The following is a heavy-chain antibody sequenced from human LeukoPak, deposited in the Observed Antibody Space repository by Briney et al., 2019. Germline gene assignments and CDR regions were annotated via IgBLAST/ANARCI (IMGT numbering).Heavy chain of an antibody. CDR2: ISSSSSYT. V-gene: IGHV3-11*06. CDR1: GFTFSDYY. Sequence: GGSLRLSCAASGFTFSDYYMSWIRQAPGKGLEWVSYISSSSSYTNYADSVKGRFTISRDDDRNSLSLEMSGLRVEDSAVYFCARGMLNIFWGQGTRVAVSS. J-gene: IGHJ4*02. CDR3: ARGMLNIF. D-gene: IGHD2/OR15-2a*01.